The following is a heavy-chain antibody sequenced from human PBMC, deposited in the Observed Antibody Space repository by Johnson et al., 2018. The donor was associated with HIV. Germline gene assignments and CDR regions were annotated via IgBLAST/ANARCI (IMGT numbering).Heavy chain of an antibody. CDR1: GFTFSSYA. J-gene: IGHJ3*02. Sequence: QMLLVESGGGVVQPGRSLRLSCAASGFTFSSYAMHWVRQAPGKGLEWVAVISYDGSDKYYADSVKGRFTISSDNSKNTLYLQMNSLRAEDTATYSCARGDRSTYYRRGAFDIWGQGTMVTVSS. CDR2: ISYDGSDK. V-gene: IGHV3-30*04. D-gene: IGHD1-26*01. CDR3: ARGDRSTYYRRGAFDI.